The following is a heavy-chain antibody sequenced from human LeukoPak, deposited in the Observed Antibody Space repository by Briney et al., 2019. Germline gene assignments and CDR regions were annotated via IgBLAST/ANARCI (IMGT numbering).Heavy chain of an antibody. CDR1: GYSYTSHV. D-gene: IGHD3-22*01. V-gene: IGHV1-18*01. CDR3: ASEGNYYGIWGDLQH. CDR2: ISADNGNT. J-gene: IGHJ1*01. Sequence: ASVKVSCKASGYSYTSHVISWVRQAPGQGLEWMGWISADNGNTNYAQKFQGRVTMTTDTSTSTVYMELRSLRPDDTAVYFCASEGNYYGIWGDLQHWGQGTLVTVSS.